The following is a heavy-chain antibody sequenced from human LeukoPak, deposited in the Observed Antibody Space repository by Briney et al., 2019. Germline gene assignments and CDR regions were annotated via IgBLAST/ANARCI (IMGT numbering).Heavy chain of an antibody. Sequence: XMSWIRQAPGKGLEWVSYISSSGSTIYYADSVKGRFTISRDNAKNSLYLQMNSLRAEDTAVYYCARIPPVPATEYYFDYWGQGTLVTVSS. D-gene: IGHD2-2*01. J-gene: IGHJ4*02. CDR2: ISSSGSTI. CDR3: ARIPPVPATEYYFDY. V-gene: IGHV3-11*01. CDR1: X.